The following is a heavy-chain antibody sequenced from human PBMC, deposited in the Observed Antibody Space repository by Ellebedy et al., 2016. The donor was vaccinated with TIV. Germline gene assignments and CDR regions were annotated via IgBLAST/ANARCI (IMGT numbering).Heavy chain of an antibody. CDR1: GFTFSSYA. V-gene: IGHV3-23*01. D-gene: IGHD6-13*01. J-gene: IGHJ4*02. Sequence: PSETLSLTCAASGFTFSSYAMSWVRQAPGKGLEWVPGISGFEQTTHYAESVEGRFAISSDNSKNTLYLQMNSLRVEDTAVYYCTKDSGFVAAAGTGFWGQGTLVTVSS. CDR2: ISGFEQTT. CDR3: TKDSGFVAAAGTGF.